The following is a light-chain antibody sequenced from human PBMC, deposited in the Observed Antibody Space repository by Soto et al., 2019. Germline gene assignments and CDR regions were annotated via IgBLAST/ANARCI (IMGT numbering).Light chain of an antibody. CDR3: QHYYSYPPA. V-gene: IGKV1-8*01. CDR1: QGISSY. Sequence: AIRMTQSPSSFSASTGDRVTITCRASQGISSYLAWYQQKPGKAPMLLIYAASTLQSGVPSRFSGSGSGTDFTLTISCLQSEDFATYYCQHYYSYPPAFGPGTKVDIQ. CDR2: AAS. J-gene: IGKJ3*01.